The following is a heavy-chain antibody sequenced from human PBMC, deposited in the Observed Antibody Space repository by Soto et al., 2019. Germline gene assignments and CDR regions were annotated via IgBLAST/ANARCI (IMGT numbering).Heavy chain of an antibody. J-gene: IGHJ1*01. Sequence: EMQLLESGGGLVQPGGSLRLPCAASGFTFSSFAMSWVRQAPGKGLDWVSAISGSGGSTYSADSVKGRFTISRDNSKNTLYLQMSSLRAEDTAVYYCARGFSAGKGSPPDFCGQGSLVTVSS. V-gene: IGHV3-23*01. CDR2: ISGSGGST. CDR3: ARGFSAGKGSPPDF. D-gene: IGHD6-13*01. CDR1: GFTFSSFA.